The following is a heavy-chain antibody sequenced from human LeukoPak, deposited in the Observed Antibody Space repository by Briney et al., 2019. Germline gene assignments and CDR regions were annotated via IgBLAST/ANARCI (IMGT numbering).Heavy chain of an antibody. CDR3: AVSFWSGYADY. V-gene: IGHV1-46*01. J-gene: IGHJ4*02. CDR2: IYPRDGST. D-gene: IGHD3-3*01. CDR1: GYSFTSNY. Sequence: ASVKVSCKASGYSFTSNYIHWVRQAPGQGLEWMGMIYPRDGSTSYAQKLQGRVTMTTDTSTSTAYMELRSLRSDDTAVYYCAVSFWSGYADYWGQGTLVTVSS.